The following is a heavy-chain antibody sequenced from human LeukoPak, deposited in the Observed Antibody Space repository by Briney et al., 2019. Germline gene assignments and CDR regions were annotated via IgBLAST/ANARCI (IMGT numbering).Heavy chain of an antibody. CDR3: AKDIIRGYYSSGWCDY. V-gene: IGHV3-43*02. J-gene: IGHJ4*02. CDR1: GFTFDDYA. CDR2: ISGDAGST. D-gene: IGHD6-19*01. Sequence: PGGSLRLSCAASGFTFDDYAMHWVRQTPGKGLEWVSLISGDAGSTYYVDSVKGRFTISRDNSKNSLFLQMNSLRTEDTALYYCAKDIIRGYYSSGWCDYWGQGTLVTVSS.